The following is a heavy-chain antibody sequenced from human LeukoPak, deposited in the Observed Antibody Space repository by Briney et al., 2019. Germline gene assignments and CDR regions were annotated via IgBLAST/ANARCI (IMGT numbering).Heavy chain of an antibody. CDR1: GFTFSTSA. CDR3: VKRVTAVSGTEN. J-gene: IGHJ4*02. D-gene: IGHD6-19*01. V-gene: IGHV3-64D*09. CDR2: ISSTAYTT. Sequence: GGSLRLSCSASGFTFSTSAMHWVRQAPGKGLEYVSAISSTAYTTYYADSVKGRFSISRDNSKNTLYLQMSSLRAEDTAVYYCVKRVTAVSGTENWGQGTLVTVSS.